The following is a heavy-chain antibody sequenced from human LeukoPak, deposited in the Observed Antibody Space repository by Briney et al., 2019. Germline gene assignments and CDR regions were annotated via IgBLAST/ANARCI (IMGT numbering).Heavy chain of an antibody. D-gene: IGHD3-10*01. CDR1: GFAFSYYG. V-gene: IGHV3-30*02. Sequence: PGGSLRLSCAASGFAFSYYGFHWVRQAPGKGLEWVAFIRYDGNDKFYADSVKGRFTISKDTSRATLYLQMNSLRTDDTAVYYCAKDLMRDRWFGESWGQGTLVTVSS. J-gene: IGHJ5*02. CDR2: IRYDGNDK. CDR3: AKDLMRDRWFGES.